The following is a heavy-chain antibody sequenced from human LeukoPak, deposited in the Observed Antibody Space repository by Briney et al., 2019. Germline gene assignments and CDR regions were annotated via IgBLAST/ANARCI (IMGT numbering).Heavy chain of an antibody. Sequence: GRSLRLSCAASGFTFSSYAMHWVRQAPGKGLEWVAVISYDGSNKYYADSVKGRFTISRDNSKNTLYLQMNSLRAEDTAVYYCARAPTYCSSTSCYYYYMDVWGKGTTVTVSS. CDR3: ARAPTYCSSTSCYYYYMDV. CDR2: ISYDGSNK. J-gene: IGHJ6*03. D-gene: IGHD2-2*01. V-gene: IGHV3-30*01. CDR1: GFTFSSYA.